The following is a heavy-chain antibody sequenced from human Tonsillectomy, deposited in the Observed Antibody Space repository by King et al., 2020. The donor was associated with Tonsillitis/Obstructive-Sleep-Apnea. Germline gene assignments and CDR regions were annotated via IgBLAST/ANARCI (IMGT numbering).Heavy chain of an antibody. CDR2: INHIGTT. D-gene: IGHD1-26*01. CDR3: ARGRSGRLPLGY. V-gene: IGHV4-34*01. CDR1: GGSFSGYY. Sequence: VQLQQWGAGLLKPSETLFLTCGVYGGSFSGYYWSWIRQPPGKGLEWIGEINHIGTTNYNPSLTSRVTISVDTSKNQFSLKLSSVTAADTAVYYCARGRSGRLPLGYWGQGTLVTVSS. J-gene: IGHJ4*02.